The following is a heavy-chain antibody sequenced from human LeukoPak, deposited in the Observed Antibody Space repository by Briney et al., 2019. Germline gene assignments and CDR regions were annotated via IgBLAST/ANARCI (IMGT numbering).Heavy chain of an antibody. V-gene: IGHV3-53*01. CDR2: IYSGGST. D-gene: IGHD4-17*01. CDR1: GFTVSSNY. CDR3: ARAFHGAVDY. Sequence: GGSLRLSCAASGFTVSSNYMSWVRQAPGKGLEWVSVIYSGGSTYYADSVEGRFTISRDNSKNTLYLQMNSLRAEDTAVYYCARAFHGAVDYWGQGTLVTVSS. J-gene: IGHJ4*02.